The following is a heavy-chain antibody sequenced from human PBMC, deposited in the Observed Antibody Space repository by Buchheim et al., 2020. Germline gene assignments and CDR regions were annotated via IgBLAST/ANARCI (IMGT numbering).Heavy chain of an antibody. V-gene: IGHV1-69*01. J-gene: IGHJ6*03. Sequence: QVQLVQSGAEVKKPGSSVKVSCKASGGTFSSYAISWVRQAPGQGLEWMGGIIPIFGTANYAQKFQGRVTITADESTSTAYMELSSLRSEDTAVYYCARVVVPAAQRPSENYYYYMDVWGKGTT. CDR2: IIPIFGTA. CDR3: ARVVVPAAQRPSENYYYYMDV. D-gene: IGHD2-2*01. CDR1: GGTFSSYA.